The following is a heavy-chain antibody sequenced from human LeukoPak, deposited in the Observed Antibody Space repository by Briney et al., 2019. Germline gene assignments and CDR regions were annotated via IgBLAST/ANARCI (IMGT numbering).Heavy chain of an antibody. J-gene: IGHJ4*02. V-gene: IGHV4-61*08. D-gene: IGHD4-23*01. Sequence: PSQTLSLTCAVSGGSISSGGYSWSWIRQPPGKGLEWIGYIYYSGSTNYNPSLKSRVTISVDTSKNQFSLKLSSVTAADTAVYYCARGMDNGGQLFDYWGQGTLVTVSS. CDR1: GGSISSGGYS. CDR2: IYYSGST. CDR3: ARGMDNGGQLFDY.